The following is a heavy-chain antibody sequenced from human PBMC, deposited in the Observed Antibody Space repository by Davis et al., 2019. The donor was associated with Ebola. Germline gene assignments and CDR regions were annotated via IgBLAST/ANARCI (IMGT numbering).Heavy chain of an antibody. J-gene: IGHJ6*03. Sequence: PGGSLRLSCAASGFTFSTYVMAWVRQAPGKGLEWVAYINQDGSETYYVDSVKGRFTISRDNAKNSHYLQMNSLRAEDTAVYYCARDRDCSSTSCRYYYYYMDVWGKGTTVTVSS. CDR3: ARDRDCSSTSCRYYYYYMDV. CDR2: INQDGSET. D-gene: IGHD2-2*01. CDR1: GFTFSTYV. V-gene: IGHV3-7*03.